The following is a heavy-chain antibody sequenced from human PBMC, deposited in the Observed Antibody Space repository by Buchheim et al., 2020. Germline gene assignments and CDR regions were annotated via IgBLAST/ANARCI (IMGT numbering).Heavy chain of an antibody. D-gene: IGHD6-19*01. V-gene: IGHV3-48*01. J-gene: IGHJ6*03. CDR1: GFTFSSYS. Sequence: EVQLVESGGGLVQPGGSLRLSCAASGFTFSSYSMNWVRQAPGKGLEWVSYISSSSSTIYYADSGKGRFTISRDNAKNSLYLKMNSLRAEDTAVYYCAREALEQWLAYYYYYYMDVWGKGTT. CDR3: AREALEQWLAYYYYYYMDV. CDR2: ISSSSSTI.